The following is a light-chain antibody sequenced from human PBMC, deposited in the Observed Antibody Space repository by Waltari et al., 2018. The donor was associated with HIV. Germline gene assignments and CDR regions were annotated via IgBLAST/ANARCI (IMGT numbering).Light chain of an antibody. CDR1: NIGSKS. Sequence: SYVLTQPPSQSVAPGKTARVNCGGNNIGSKSVHWYRQTPGQAPVLVVYDDRERPSGIPERFSGSNSGSTATLIISRVEAGDEADYYCQVWDSTSDHRGVFGTGTKVTVL. CDR3: QVWDSTSDHRGV. V-gene: IGLV3-21*03. J-gene: IGLJ1*01. CDR2: DDR.